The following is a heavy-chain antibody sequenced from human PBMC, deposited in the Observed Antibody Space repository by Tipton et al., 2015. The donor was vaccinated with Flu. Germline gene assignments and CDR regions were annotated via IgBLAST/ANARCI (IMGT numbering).Heavy chain of an antibody. V-gene: IGHV4-31*03. CDR1: GVSISSGTHY. D-gene: IGHD3-10*01. J-gene: IGHJ4*02. CDR3: AREGYGSASFFDS. CDR2: ISNSGGT. Sequence: LSLTCSVFGVSISSGTHYWSWLRQRPGKGLEWLAYISNSGGTSYTPSLRSRLSISFDTSQNQFSLKVNPVTAADTAVYYCAREGYGSASFFDSWGQGTLVTVSS.